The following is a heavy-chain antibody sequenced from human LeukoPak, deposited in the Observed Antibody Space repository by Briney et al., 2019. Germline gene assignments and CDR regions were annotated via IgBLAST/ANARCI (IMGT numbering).Heavy chain of an antibody. J-gene: IGHJ4*02. CDR2: ISYDGSNK. D-gene: IGHD4-17*01. CDR3: AMSPDYGDQYYFDY. CDR1: GFTFSSYG. V-gene: IGHV3-30*03. Sequence: GGSLRLSCAASGFTFSSYGMHWVRQAPGKGLEWVAVISYDGSNKYYADSVKGRFTVSRDNSKNTLYLQMNSLRAEDTAVYYCAMSPDYGDQYYFDYRGQGTLVTVSS.